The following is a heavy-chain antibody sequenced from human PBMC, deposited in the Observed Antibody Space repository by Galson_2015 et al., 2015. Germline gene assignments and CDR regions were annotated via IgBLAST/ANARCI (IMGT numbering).Heavy chain of an antibody. J-gene: IGHJ4*02. CDR1: GYTFTSYA. D-gene: IGHD3-3*01. CDR2: INAGNGNT. Sequence: VKVSCKASGYTFTSYAMHWVRQAPGQRLEWMGWINAGNGNTKYSQKFQGRVTITRDTSASTAYMELSSLRSEDTAVYYCARDGDDFWSGCFDYWGQGTLVTVSS. CDR3: ARDGDDFWSGCFDY. V-gene: IGHV1-3*01.